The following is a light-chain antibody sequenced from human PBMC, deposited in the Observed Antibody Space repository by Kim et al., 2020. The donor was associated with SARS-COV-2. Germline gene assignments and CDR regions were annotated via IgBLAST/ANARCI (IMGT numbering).Light chain of an antibody. CDR1: QSVSSY. CDR2: DAS. Sequence: SFSPGEMATLSCGASQSVSSYLAWYQQKPGQAPRLLIYDASNRATGIPARFSGSGSGTDFTLTISSLEPEDFAVYYCQQRSNWLTFGGGTKVDIK. CDR3: QQRSNWLT. V-gene: IGKV3-11*01. J-gene: IGKJ4*02.